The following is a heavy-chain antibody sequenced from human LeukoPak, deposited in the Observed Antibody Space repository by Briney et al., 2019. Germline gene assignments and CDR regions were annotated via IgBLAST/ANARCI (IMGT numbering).Heavy chain of an antibody. V-gene: IGHV1-46*01. CDR2: INPSGTGT. CDR1: GYTITNNY. J-gene: IGHJ5*02. CDR3: ATDHSMANTAWWFDP. Sequence: ASVKVSCKASGYTITNNYMHWVRQAPGQGLEWMGVINPSGTGTSYAQKFQVRITMSRDTSTSTVYMELSSLRSEDTAFYYCATDHSMANTAWWFDPWGQGTLVTVSS. D-gene: IGHD5-24*01.